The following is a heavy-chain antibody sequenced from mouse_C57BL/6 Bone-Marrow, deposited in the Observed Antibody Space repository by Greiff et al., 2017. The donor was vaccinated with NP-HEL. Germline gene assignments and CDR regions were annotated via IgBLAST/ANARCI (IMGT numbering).Heavy chain of an antibody. D-gene: IGHD2-14*01. J-gene: IGHJ4*01. V-gene: IGHV5-9-1*02. CDR1: GFTFSSYA. CDR3: TREARLMDY. CDR2: ISSGGDYI. Sequence: DVHLVESGEGLVKPGGSLKLSCAASGFTFSSYAMSWVRQTPEKRLEWVAYISSGGDYIYYADTVKGRFTISRDNARNTLYLQMSSLKSENTAMYYCTREARLMDYWGQGTSVTVSS.